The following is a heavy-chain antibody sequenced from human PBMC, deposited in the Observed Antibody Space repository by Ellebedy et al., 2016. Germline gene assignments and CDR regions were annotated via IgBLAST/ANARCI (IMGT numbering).Heavy chain of an antibody. CDR1: GFTFSTNS. CDR3: ARVDSWPPQHYFDS. J-gene: IGHJ4*02. V-gene: IGHV3-21*01. Sequence: GESLKISXAASGFTFSTNSMYWVRQAPGKGLEWVSAIDSSSAYIYYADSVKGRLTISRDNAKNSLYLQMNSLRAEDTAVYYCARVDSWPPQHYFDSWGQGTLVTVSS. D-gene: IGHD3-9*01. CDR2: IDSSSAYI.